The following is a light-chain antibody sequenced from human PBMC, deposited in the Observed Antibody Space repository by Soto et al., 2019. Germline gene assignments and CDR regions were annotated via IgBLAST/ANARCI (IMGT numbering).Light chain of an antibody. CDR1: NSGSKS. CDR3: PVWHIISDHVV. CDR2: GDS. V-gene: IGLV3-21*02. Sequence: SYELTQPPSVSVAPGQTARITCEGNNSGSKSVHWYQQKPGHAPVLVVYGDSARPSGTPERFSGSDSGNTATLTIGGVEAGDEAGYYCPVWHIISDHVVFGGGTKVTVL. J-gene: IGLJ2*01.